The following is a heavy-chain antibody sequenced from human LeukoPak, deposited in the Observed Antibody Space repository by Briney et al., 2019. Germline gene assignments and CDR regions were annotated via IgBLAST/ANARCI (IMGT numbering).Heavy chain of an antibody. CDR1: GGSISSYY. Sequence: PSETLSLTCTVSGGSISSYYWSWIRQPPGKGLEWIGYIYYSGSTNYNPSLKSRVTISVDTSKNQLSLKLSSVTAADTAVYYCARADCSSTSCYPFDYWGQGTLVTVSS. CDR3: ARADCSSTSCYPFDY. V-gene: IGHV4-59*01. CDR2: IYYSGST. J-gene: IGHJ4*02. D-gene: IGHD2-2*01.